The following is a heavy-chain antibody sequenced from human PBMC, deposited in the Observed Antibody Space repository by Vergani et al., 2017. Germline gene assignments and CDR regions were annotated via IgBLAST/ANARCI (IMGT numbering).Heavy chain of an antibody. J-gene: IGHJ5*02. D-gene: IGHD6-13*01. CDR3: AKDRVPDGYSSSWDPDH. CDR1: GFTFSTYG. V-gene: IGHV3-30*18. Sequence: QVQLVESGGGVVQPGRSLRLSCAASGFTFSTYGMHWVRQAPGKGREWVAVISYHGSNKYYADSVKGRFTISRDNSKNTLDLQMNSLRTEDTAVYYCAKDRVPDGYSSSWDPDHWGQGTLVTVSS. CDR2: ISYHGSNK.